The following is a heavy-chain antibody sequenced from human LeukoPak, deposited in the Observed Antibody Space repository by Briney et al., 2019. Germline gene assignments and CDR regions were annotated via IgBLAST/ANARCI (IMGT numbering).Heavy chain of an antibody. V-gene: IGHV3-23*01. CDR2: IFPTSREI. CDR1: GFTFSSFA. J-gene: IGHJ4*02. Sequence: GGSLRLSCAASGFTFSSFAMIWVRQPPGKGLEWVSSIFPTSREIHYADSVKGRFTISRDNSKNTLYLQMGSLRAEDMAVYYCARVSTTVVDYYFDYWGQGTLVTVSS. D-gene: IGHD4-23*01. CDR3: ARVSTTVVDYYFDY.